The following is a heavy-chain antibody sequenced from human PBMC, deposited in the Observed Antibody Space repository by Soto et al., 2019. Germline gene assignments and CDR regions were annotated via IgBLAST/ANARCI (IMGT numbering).Heavy chain of an antibody. CDR3: ATLLAYCGGDCYD. CDR2: ISGSGGST. V-gene: IGHV3-23*01. CDR1: GLTFSSYA. D-gene: IGHD2-21*02. J-gene: IGHJ4*02. Sequence: PGGSLRLSCAASGLTFSSYAMSWVRQAPGKELEWVSAISGSGGSTYYADSVKGRFTISRDNSKNTLYLQMNSLRAEDTAVYYCATLLAYCGGDCYDWGQGTLVTVSS.